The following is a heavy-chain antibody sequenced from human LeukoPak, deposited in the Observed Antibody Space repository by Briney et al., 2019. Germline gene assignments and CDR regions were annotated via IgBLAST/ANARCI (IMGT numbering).Heavy chain of an antibody. CDR3: ARHSVSVGDCYSRWFDP. CDR1: GGSISSYY. Sequence: SETLSLTCTVSGGSISSYYWSWIRQPPGKGLEWIGYIYYSGSTNYNPSLKSRVTISVDTSKNQFSLKLSSVTAADTAVYYCARHSVSVGDCYSRWFDPWGQGTLVTVSS. V-gene: IGHV4-59*01. J-gene: IGHJ5*02. CDR2: IYYSGST. D-gene: IGHD2-21*02.